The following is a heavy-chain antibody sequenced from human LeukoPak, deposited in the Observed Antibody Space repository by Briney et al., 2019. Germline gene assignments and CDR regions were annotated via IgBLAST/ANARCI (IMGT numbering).Heavy chain of an antibody. CDR2: ISGSGGST. CDR1: GFTFSSYA. CDR3: AKKLVPYYYDSSGYS. Sequence: GGSLRLSCAASGFTFSSYAMSWVRQAPGKGLEWVSAISGSGGSTYYADSVKGRSTISRDNSKNTLYLQMNSLRAEDTAVYYCAKKLVPYYYDSSGYSWGQGTLVTVSS. D-gene: IGHD3-22*01. V-gene: IGHV3-23*01. J-gene: IGHJ5*02.